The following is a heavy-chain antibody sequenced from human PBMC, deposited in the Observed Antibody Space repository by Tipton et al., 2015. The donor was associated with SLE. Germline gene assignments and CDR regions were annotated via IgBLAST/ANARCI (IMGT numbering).Heavy chain of an antibody. CDR2: INHTGGT. J-gene: IGHJ3*01. CDR3: VRERKYVVRFRELVAPDL. CDR1: GGSISTYY. V-gene: IGHV4-34*01. Sequence: TLSLTCTVSGGSISTYYWSWIRQPPKQGLEWIGEINHTGGTNYNPSLESRVTMSVDTSKNQFSLKLSSVTAADTAMYYCVRERKYVVRFRELVAPDLWGQGTAITVSS. D-gene: IGHD1-26*01.